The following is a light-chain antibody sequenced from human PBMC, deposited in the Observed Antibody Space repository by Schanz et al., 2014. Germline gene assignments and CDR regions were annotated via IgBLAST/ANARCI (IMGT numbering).Light chain of an antibody. CDR1: SSNIGAGHN. V-gene: IGLV1-40*01. J-gene: IGLJ1*01. CDR2: GNT. Sequence: QSVLTQPPSVSGAPGQRVTISCTGSSSNIGAGHNVHWYQHLPGTAPKLLIHGNTNRPSGVPDRFSGSKSGNTASLTISGLQAEDEADYYCSSYAGDYTTFVFGSGTKLTVL. CDR3: SSYAGDYTTFV.